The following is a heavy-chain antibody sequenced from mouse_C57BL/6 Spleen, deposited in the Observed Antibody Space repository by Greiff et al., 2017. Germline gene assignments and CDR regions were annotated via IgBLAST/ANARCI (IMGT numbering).Heavy chain of an antibody. V-gene: IGHV1-7*01. CDR1: GYTFTSYR. Sequence: QVQLQQSGAELAKPGASVKLSCKASGYTFTSYRMHWVKQRPGQGLEWIGYINPSSGYTKYNQKFKDNATLTADKSSSTAYMQLISLRCVDSADYYGDYCEEYGDYAMDYWGQGTSVTVSS. J-gene: IGHJ4*01. CDR2: INPSSGYT. CDR3: DYCEEYGDYAMDY. D-gene: IGHD5-2*01.